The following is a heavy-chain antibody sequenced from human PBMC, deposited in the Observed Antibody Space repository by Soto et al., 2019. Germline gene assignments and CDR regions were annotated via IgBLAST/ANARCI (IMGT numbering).Heavy chain of an antibody. D-gene: IGHD5-12*01. CDR1: GFLFSSYW. CDR3: ARALVREIKWPEHYFYLAL. V-gene: IGHV3-7*01. CDR2: IKQDGSEK. J-gene: IGHJ6*03. Sequence: EGQLVESGGDLVQPGGSLRLSCAASGFLFSSYWMSWFRQAPGKGLEWVADIKQDGSEKDYVPFVRGRFTISKDNARNSLYLEMNSLKVEDTAVYYCARALVREIKWPEHYFYLALWGEGPTVTVTS.